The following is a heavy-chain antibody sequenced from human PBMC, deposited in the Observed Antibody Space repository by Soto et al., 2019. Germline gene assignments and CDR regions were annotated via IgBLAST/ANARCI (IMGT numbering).Heavy chain of an antibody. J-gene: IGHJ6*02. Sequence: QVQLQESGPGLVKPSQTLSLTCTVSGGSISSGDYYWSWIRQPPGKGLEWIGYIYYSGSTYYNPSLKSRVTISVDTSKNQFSLKLSSVTAADTAVYYCAREKVTIFGVALPKDRYYYYGMDVWGQGTTVTVSS. V-gene: IGHV4-30-4*01. D-gene: IGHD3-3*01. CDR2: IYYSGST. CDR3: AREKVTIFGVALPKDRYYYYGMDV. CDR1: GGSISSGDYY.